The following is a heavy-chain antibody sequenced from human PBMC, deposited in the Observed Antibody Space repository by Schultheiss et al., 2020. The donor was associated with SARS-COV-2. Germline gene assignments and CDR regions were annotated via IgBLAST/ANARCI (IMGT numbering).Heavy chain of an antibody. V-gene: IGHV4-31*02. J-gene: IGHJ4*02. CDR1: GGSISSTSYY. CDR2: IYYSGST. D-gene: IGHD5-18*01. Sequence: SQTLSLTCTVSGGSISSTSYYWGWIRQSPGKGLEWIGYIYYSGSTYYNPSLKSRVTISVDTSKNQFSLKLSSVTAADTAVYYCARGGYSYGYLDYWGQGTLVTVSS. CDR3: ARGGYSYGYLDY.